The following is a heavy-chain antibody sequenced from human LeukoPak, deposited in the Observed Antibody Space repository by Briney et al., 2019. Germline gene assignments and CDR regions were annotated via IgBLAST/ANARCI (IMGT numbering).Heavy chain of an antibody. V-gene: IGHV3-23*01. CDR3: AKDRAVGELPYFDY. CDR2: ISGSGGVT. Sequence: GGSLRLSCVVSTFTFGSYAMSCVRQAPGKGREWVSLISGSGGVTYYAASVQGRFSISRDNSKNTLYLQMNSLRAEDTALYYCAKDRAVGELPYFDYWGQGTLVTVSS. CDR1: TFTFGSYA. J-gene: IGHJ4*02. D-gene: IGHD1-7*01.